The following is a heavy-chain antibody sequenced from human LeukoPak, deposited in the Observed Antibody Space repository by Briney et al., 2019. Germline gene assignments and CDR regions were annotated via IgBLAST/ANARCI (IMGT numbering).Heavy chain of an antibody. CDR3: ARADSGNSYLFDF. CDR2: IYSGAST. D-gene: IGHD1-26*01. Sequence: GGSLRLSCAASGFTVSSNYMSWVRQAPGKGLEWVSVIYSGASTYYADSVKGRFTIARDNSKNTLYLQMNSLRAEDTAVYYCARADSGNSYLFDFWGQGTLVTVSS. CDR1: GFTVSSNY. V-gene: IGHV3-53*01. J-gene: IGHJ4*02.